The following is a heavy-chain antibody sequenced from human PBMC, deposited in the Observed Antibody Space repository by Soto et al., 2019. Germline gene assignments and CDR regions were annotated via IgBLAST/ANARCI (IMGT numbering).Heavy chain of an antibody. CDR3: ARRIFRGGTRPFDY. D-gene: IGHD2-2*01. CDR2: IYSSGST. J-gene: IGHJ4*01. Sequence: ETLSLTCTVSGDSISSYYWSWIRQPPGKGLEWIGYIYSSGSTNYNPSHKSPLTISVDTSNNQFSLKVSSVTAADTPVYYCARRIFRGGTRPFDYWAQGTLVTVTS. V-gene: IGHV4-59*01. CDR1: GDSISSYY.